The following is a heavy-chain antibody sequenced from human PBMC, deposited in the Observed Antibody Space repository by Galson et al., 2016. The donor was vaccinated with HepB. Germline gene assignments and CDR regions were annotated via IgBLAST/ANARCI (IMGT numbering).Heavy chain of an antibody. CDR3: ARHGTRSTGLYYHGIDV. CDR1: GGSITSSSYY. V-gene: IGHV4-39*01. Sequence: ETLSLTCTVSGGSITSSSYYWGWIRQPPGKGLEWIGTIYYSGSTYYNPSLKSRVTISVDTSKNHFSLRLSYVTAADTAVYYGARHGTRSTGLYYHGIDVGGRGTTVTGSS. J-gene: IGHJ6*02. D-gene: IGHD1-14*01. CDR2: IYYSGST.